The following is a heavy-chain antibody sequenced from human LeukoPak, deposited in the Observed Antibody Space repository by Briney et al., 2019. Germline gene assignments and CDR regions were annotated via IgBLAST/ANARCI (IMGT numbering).Heavy chain of an antibody. Sequence: PSETLSVTCTVSGGSISSYYWSWIRQPPGKGLEWIGYIYYSGGTNYNPSLKSRVTISVDTSKNQFSLKLSSVTAADTDVYYCASKGVTTENYFDYWGQGTLVTVSS. V-gene: IGHV4-59*01. CDR2: IYYSGGT. D-gene: IGHD4-11*01. J-gene: IGHJ4*02. CDR3: ASKGVTTENYFDY. CDR1: GGSISSYY.